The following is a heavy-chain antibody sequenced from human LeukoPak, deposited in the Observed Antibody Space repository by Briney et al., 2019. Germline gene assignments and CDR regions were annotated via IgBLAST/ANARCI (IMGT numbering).Heavy chain of an antibody. CDR1: GYSISSGYY. V-gene: IGHV4-38-2*02. CDR3: ARGGYCTDGSCYFDY. J-gene: IGHJ4*02. Sequence: SSETLSLTCTVSGYSISSGYYWGWIRQPPGKGLEWIGSIYHSGTTNYNPSLKSRVTMSIDTSKNQFSLKLSSVTAADTAVYYCARGGYCTDGSCYFDYWGQGTLVTVSS. CDR2: IYHSGTT. D-gene: IGHD2-15*01.